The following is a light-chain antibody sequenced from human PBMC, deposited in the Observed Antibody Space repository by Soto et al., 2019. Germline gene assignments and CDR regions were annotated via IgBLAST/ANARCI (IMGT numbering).Light chain of an antibody. V-gene: IGKV3D-15*03. Sequence: EIIMTQSPATRALSPGERDTLSCRASQSVSSQLAWYDQKNGQAPRLLIYHTSIKATGIPDRFSGSGSGTECILTISVLHSEDFAVHYCQQYNTWPPSTTFGQGTRLEIK. CDR2: HTS. CDR1: QSVSSQ. CDR3: QQYNTWPPSTT. J-gene: IGKJ5*01.